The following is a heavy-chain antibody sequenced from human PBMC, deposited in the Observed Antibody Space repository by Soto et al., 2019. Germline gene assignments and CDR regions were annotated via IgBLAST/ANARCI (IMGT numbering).Heavy chain of an antibody. J-gene: IGHJ4*02. Sequence: QVHLVQSGADVKKPGSSVKVSCRASGGTFNNYAINWVRQAPGQGLEWMGGIIPIIGTTTYAQKFQGRVTIAADESTSTAYVELSSLRSEDTAVYYCATWAWGSSVWYDYFDSWGQGSLVTVSS. CDR3: ATWAWGSSVWYDYFDS. D-gene: IGHD6-19*01. CDR1: GGTFNNYA. V-gene: IGHV1-69*01. CDR2: IIPIIGTT.